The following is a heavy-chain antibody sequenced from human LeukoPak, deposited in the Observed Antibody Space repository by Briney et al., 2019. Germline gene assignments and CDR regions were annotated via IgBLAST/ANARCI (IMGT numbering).Heavy chain of an antibody. V-gene: IGHV3-30-3*01. CDR2: ISYDGSNK. CDR1: GFTFSSYA. CDR3: AGDRRGYKWGDSVVLGY. D-gene: IGHD5-24*01. J-gene: IGHJ4*02. Sequence: GGSLRLSCAASGFTFSSYAMHWVRQAPGKGLEWVAVISYDGSNKYYADSVKGRFTISRDNSKNTLYLQMNSLRAEDTAVYYCAGDRRGYKWGDSVVLGYWGQGTLVTVSS.